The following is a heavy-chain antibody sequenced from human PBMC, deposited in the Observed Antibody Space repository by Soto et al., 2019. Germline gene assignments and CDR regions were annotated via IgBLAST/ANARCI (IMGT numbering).Heavy chain of an antibody. CDR2: IYPGDSDT. Sequence: GESLKISCKGSGYSFSSYWIGWVRQMPGKGLEWMGIIYPGDSDTRYSPSFQGQVTISADKSISTAYLQWSSLKASDTAMYYCATRVQDPGKYYYGMDVWGQGTTVTVSS. J-gene: IGHJ6*02. D-gene: IGHD6-13*01. CDR3: ATRVQDPGKYYYGMDV. V-gene: IGHV5-51*01. CDR1: GYSFSSYW.